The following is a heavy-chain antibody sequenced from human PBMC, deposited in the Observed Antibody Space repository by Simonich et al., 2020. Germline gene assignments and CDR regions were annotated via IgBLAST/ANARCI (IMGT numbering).Heavy chain of an antibody. CDR3: ARDLGSSYYFDY. Sequence: GGGVYQPGRSLRLSWAASGLTFSSYAMQWVRQAPGKGLEWVAVISYDGSNKYYADSVKGRFTISRDNSKNTLYLQMNSLRAEDTAVYYCARDLGSSYYFDYWGQGTLVTVSS. CDR1: GLTFSSYA. V-gene: IGHV3-30*07. D-gene: IGHD6-6*01. CDR2: ISYDGSNK. J-gene: IGHJ4*02.